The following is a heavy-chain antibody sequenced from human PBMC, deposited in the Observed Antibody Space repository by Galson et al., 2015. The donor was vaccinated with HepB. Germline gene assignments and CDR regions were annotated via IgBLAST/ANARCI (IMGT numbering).Heavy chain of an antibody. CDR2: INHSGST. CDR1: GGSISSNSYY. Sequence: ETLSLTCTVSGGSISSNSYYWGWIRQPPGKGLEWIGEINHSGSTNYNPSLKSRVTISVDTSKNQFSLKLSSVTAADTAVYYCAISFGFGEKEWGQGTLVTVSS. J-gene: IGHJ4*02. V-gene: IGHV4-39*07. D-gene: IGHD3-10*01. CDR3: AISFGFGEKE.